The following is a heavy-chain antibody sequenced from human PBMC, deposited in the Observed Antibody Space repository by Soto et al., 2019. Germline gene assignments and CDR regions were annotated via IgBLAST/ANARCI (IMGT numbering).Heavy chain of an antibody. J-gene: IGHJ4*02. V-gene: IGHV4-59*08. CDR1: GGSISSYY. CDR3: ARQKIAVTVPDPFFFDY. D-gene: IGHD2-21*02. Sequence: SETLFLTCTVSGGSISSYYWSWIRQPPGKGLEWIGYIYYSGSTNYNPSLKSRVTISVDTSKNQFSLKLSSVTAADTAVYYCARQKIAVTVPDPFFFDYWGQGTLVTVSS. CDR2: IYYSGST.